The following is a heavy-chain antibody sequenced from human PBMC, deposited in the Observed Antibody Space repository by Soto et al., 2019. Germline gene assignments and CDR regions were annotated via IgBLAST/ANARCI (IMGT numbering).Heavy chain of an antibody. J-gene: IGHJ4*02. CDR1: GYTFTSYY. D-gene: IGHD4-4*01. CDR2: INLSGGST. CDR3: ARDPDPTTVTTLEWLGY. V-gene: IGHV1-46*01. Sequence: ASVKVSCKASGYTFTSYYMHWVRQAPGQGLEWMGIINLSGGSTSYAQKFQGRVTMTRDTSTSTVYMELSSLRSEDTAVYYCARDPDPTTVTTLEWLGYWGQGTLVTVSS.